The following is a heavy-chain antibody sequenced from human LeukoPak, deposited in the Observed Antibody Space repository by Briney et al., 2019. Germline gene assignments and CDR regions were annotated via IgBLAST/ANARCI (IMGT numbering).Heavy chain of an antibody. CDR1: GFTFSSYG. J-gene: IGHJ5*02. V-gene: IGHV3-30*18. CDR2: ISYDGSNK. D-gene: IGHD6-19*01. Sequence: GGSLRLSCAASGFTFSSYGMHWGRQAPGKGLEWVAVISYDGSNKYYADSVKGRFTISRDNSKNTLYLQINSLRAEDTAVYYCAKDRVAVAPLTWFDPWGEGTLVTVSS. CDR3: AKDRVAVAPLTWFDP.